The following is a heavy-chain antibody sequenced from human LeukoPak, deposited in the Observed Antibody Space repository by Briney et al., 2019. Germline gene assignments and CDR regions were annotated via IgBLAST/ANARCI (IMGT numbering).Heavy chain of an antibody. CDR2: ISYDGSDK. CDR1: GFTFSSYG. D-gene: IGHD5-18*01. V-gene: IGHV3-30*18. Sequence: PGGSLRLSCAASGFTFSSYGMHWVRQAPGKGLDWVAVISYDGSDKYCADSVKGRFTISRDNSKNTLYLQMNSLRAEDTAVYYCAKAARVDTAMLGAFDIWGQGTMVTDSS. CDR3: AKAARVDTAMLGAFDI. J-gene: IGHJ3*02.